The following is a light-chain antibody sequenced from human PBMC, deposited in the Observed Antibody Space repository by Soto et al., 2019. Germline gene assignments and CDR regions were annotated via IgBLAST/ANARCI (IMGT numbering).Light chain of an antibody. V-gene: IGKV1-39*01. CDR2: AAS. CDR3: QQSYRTPYT. CDR1: QSIGSC. J-gene: IGKJ2*01. Sequence: DVQMTQSPSSLSSSVGDRVTIPCRASQSIGSCLNWYQQKPGKAPKILISAASSLQGGVPLRFSGSGSGTDFTLTISSLQPEDFATYYCQQSYRTPYTFGQGTKLEIK.